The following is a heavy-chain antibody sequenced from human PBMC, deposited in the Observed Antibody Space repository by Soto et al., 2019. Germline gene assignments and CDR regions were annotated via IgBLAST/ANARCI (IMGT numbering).Heavy chain of an antibody. CDR3: AREGRWPTHPIDY. J-gene: IGHJ4*02. Sequence: QVQLQESGPGLVKPSETLSLTCTVSGGSVSSGSYYWSWIRQPPGKGLEWIGYIYYSGSTNYNPSLKSRVTISVDTSKNQFSRTLSSVTAADTAVYYCAREGRWPTHPIDYWGQGTLVTVSS. CDR2: IYYSGST. V-gene: IGHV4-61*01. CDR1: GGSVSSGSYY. D-gene: IGHD2-15*01.